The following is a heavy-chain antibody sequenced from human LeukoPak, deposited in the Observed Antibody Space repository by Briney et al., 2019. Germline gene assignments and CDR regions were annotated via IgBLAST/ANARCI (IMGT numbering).Heavy chain of an antibody. D-gene: IGHD6-19*01. CDR1: RFTFSSYG. J-gene: IGHJ5*02. Sequence: GGSLRLSCAASRFTFSSYGMHWVRQAPGKGLEWVAVIWYDGSNKYYADSVKGRFTISRDNSKNTLYLQMNSLRAEDTAVYYCARGAVAKLSWFDPWGQGTLVTVSS. V-gene: IGHV3-33*01. CDR2: IWYDGSNK. CDR3: ARGAVAKLSWFDP.